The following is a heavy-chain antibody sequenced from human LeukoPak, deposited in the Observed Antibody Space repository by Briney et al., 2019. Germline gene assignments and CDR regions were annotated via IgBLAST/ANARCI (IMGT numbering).Heavy chain of an antibody. V-gene: IGHV4-61*02. CDR1: GGSISSGSYY. CDR3: ARGDYYGDYDY. CDR2: IYTSGST. D-gene: IGHD4-17*01. Sequence: PSETLSLTCTVSGGSISSGSYYWSWIRQPAGKGLEWIGRIYTSGSTNYNPSLKSRVTISVDTSKNQFSLKLSSVTAADTAVYYCARGDYYGDYDYWGQGTLVTVSS. J-gene: IGHJ4*02.